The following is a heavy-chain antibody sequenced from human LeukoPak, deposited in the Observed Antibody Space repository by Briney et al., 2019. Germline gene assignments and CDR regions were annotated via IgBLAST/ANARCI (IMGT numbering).Heavy chain of an antibody. CDR2: IRYDGSNK. V-gene: IGHV3-30*02. CDR3: LRNGLYDVWSGYYLSFDH. CDR1: GFTFSSYG. J-gene: IGHJ5*02. D-gene: IGHD3-3*01. Sequence: GGSLRLSCAASGFTFSSYGMHWVRQAPGKGLEWVAFIRYDGSNKYYADSVKGRFTMSRDNSKNTLYLQMNSLRAEDTAVYYCLRNGLYDVWSGYYLSFDHWGQGTLVTVSS.